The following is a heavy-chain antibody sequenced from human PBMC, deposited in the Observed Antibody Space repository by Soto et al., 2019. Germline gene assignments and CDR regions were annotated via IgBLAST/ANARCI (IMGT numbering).Heavy chain of an antibody. CDR1: GYSFTSYW. CDR3: AGGVVGATTYYYYGMDV. D-gene: IGHD1-26*01. J-gene: IGHJ6*02. Sequence: GESLKISCKGSGYSFTSYWIGWVRQMPGKGLEWMGIIYPGDSDTRYSPSFQGQVTISADKSISTAYLQWSSLKASDTAMYYWAGGVVGATTYYYYGMDVWGQGTTVTVSS. CDR2: IYPGDSDT. V-gene: IGHV5-51*01.